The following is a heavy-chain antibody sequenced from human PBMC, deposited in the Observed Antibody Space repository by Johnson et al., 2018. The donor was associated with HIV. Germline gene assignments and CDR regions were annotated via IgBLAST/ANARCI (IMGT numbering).Heavy chain of an antibody. Sequence: VQLVESGGGLVQPGGSLRLSCAASGFTVSSNYITWVRRAPGKGLEWISVIYSGGDTYYADSVKGRFTISRDDSKNTLYLHMNRLTAEDTAVYYCARAPGFSRAFDIWGQGKMVTVAS. D-gene: IGHD3-10*01. V-gene: IGHV3-66*01. CDR1: GFTVSSNY. CDR2: IYSGGDT. CDR3: ARAPGFSRAFDI. J-gene: IGHJ3*02.